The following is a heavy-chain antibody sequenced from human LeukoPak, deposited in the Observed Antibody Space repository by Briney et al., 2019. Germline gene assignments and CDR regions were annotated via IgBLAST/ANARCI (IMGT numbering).Heavy chain of an antibody. CDR2: ISAYNGNT. CDR3: ARDVGPPGEMATA. D-gene: IGHD5-24*01. J-gene: IGHJ5*02. Sequence: VASVKVSCKASGGTFSSYAISWVRQAPGQGLEWMGWISAYNGNTNYAQKLQGRVTMTTDTSTSTAYMELRSLRSDDTAVYYCARDVGPPGEMATAWGQGTLVTVSS. CDR1: GGTFSSYA. V-gene: IGHV1-18*01.